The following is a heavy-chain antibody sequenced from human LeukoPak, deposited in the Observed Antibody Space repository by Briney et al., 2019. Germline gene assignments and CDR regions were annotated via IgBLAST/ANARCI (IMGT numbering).Heavy chain of an antibody. Sequence: ASVKVSCKVSGYTLTELSMHWVRQAPGKGLEWMGGFDPEDGETIYAQKFQGRVTVTEDTSTDTAYMEPSSLRSEDTAVYYCATDLSFLGFPGYWGQGTLVTVSS. CDR2: FDPEDGET. CDR3: ATDLSFLGFPGY. CDR1: GYTLTELS. D-gene: IGHD2-21*01. J-gene: IGHJ4*02. V-gene: IGHV1-24*01.